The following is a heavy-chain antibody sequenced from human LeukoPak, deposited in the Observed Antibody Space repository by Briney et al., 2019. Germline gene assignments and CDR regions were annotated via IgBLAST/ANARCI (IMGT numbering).Heavy chain of an antibody. CDR3: AKDMGDFSGWFF. V-gene: IGHV3-43*02. Sequence: AGGSLRLSCAASELTFDDYAMHWVRQAPGKGLEWVSLISGDGGSTYYADSVKGRFTISRDNSKNSLYLQMSSLRIEDTALYYCAKDMGDFSGWFFWGQGTLVTVSS. J-gene: IGHJ1*01. D-gene: IGHD6-19*01. CDR1: ELTFDDYA. CDR2: ISGDGGST.